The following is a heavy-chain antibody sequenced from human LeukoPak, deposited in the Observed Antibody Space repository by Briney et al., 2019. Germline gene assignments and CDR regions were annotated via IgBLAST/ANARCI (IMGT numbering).Heavy chain of an antibody. CDR3: ARVSAAAGEGYYFDY. D-gene: IGHD6-13*01. CDR2: INHSGST. J-gene: IGHJ4*02. CDR1: GGSFSGYY. Sequence: SETLSLTCAVYGGSFSGYYWSWIRQPPGKGLEWIGEINHSGSTNYNPSLKSRVTISVDTSKNQFSLKLSFVTAADTAVYYCARVSAAAGEGYYFDYWGQGTLVTVSS. V-gene: IGHV4-34*01.